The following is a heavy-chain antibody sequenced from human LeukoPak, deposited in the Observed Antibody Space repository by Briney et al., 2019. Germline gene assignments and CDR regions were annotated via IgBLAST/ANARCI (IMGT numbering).Heavy chain of an antibody. V-gene: IGHV3-30-3*01. CDR3: ARDSYYYDSSGYGD. Sequence: GRSLRLSCAASGFTFSSYAMHWVRQASGKGLEWVAVISYDGSNKYYADSVKGRFTISRDNSKNTLYLQMNSLRAEDTAVYYCARDSYYYDSSGYGDWGQGTLVTVSS. CDR2: ISYDGSNK. D-gene: IGHD3-22*01. CDR1: GFTFSSYA. J-gene: IGHJ4*02.